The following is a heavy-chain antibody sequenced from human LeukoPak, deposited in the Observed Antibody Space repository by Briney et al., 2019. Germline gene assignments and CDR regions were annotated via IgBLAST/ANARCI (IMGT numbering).Heavy chain of an antibody. D-gene: IGHD7-27*01. V-gene: IGHV3-48*02. CDR1: GFPFNSHH. J-gene: IGHJ4*02. CDR2: ISSGSNAI. CDR3: ARDRPNWGIDC. Sequence: PGGSLRLSCAASGFPFNSHHMNWVRQAPGRGLEWISYISSGSNAIYYADSVKGRFTTSRDNAKSSLYLHMNSLRDEDTAAYYCARDRPNWGIDCWGQGTLVTVSS.